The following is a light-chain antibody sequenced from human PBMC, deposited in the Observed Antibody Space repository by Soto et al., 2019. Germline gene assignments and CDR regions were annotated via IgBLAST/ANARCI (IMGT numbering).Light chain of an antibody. CDR3: SSYTSSRTYV. CDR2: DVT. Sequence: QSALTQPACVSGSPGQSITISCTGTNSDIGRYNYVSWYQQYPGTAPKLMIYDVTNRPSGVSSRFSSSKSGNRASLTISGLQADDEADYYCSSYTSSRTYVFGTGTKLTVL. CDR1: NSDIGRYNY. J-gene: IGLJ1*01. V-gene: IGLV2-14*03.